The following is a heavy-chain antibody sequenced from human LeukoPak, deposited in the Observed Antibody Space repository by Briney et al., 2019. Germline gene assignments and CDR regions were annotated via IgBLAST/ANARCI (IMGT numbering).Heavy chain of an antibody. Sequence: PGGSLRLSCVASGFTFRSHWMNWVRQGPGKGLVWISQINGDGATTTYADSVRGRFTISRDNAKSTLYLQMNSLRVEDTAVYYCAKDLGYTYFFDSWGQGTLLTVSS. J-gene: IGHJ4*02. CDR2: INGDGATT. CDR1: GFTFRSHW. V-gene: IGHV3-74*01. CDR3: AKDLGYTYFFDS. D-gene: IGHD1-1*01.